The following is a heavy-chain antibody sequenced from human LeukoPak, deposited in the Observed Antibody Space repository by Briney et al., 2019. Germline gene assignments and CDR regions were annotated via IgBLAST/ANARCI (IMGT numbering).Heavy chain of an antibody. CDR3: ARVLRLGVVIMRYYGMDV. D-gene: IGHD3-3*01. CDR1: GGSFSSYY. V-gene: IGHV4-34*01. J-gene: IGHJ6*02. Sequence: ETLSLTCTVYGGSFSSYYWSWIRQPPGKGLEWIGEINHSGSTNYNPSLKSRVTISVDTSKNQFSLKLSSVTAADTAVYYCARVLRLGVVIMRYYGMDVWGQGTTVTVSS. CDR2: INHSGST.